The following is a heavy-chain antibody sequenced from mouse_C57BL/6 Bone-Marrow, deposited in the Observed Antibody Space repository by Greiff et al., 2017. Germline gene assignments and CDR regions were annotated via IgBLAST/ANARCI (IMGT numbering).Heavy chain of an antibody. V-gene: IGHV1-59*01. CDR3: ARGRIYAMDD. CDR1: GYTFTSYW. J-gene: IGHJ4*01. CDR2: IDPSDSYT. Sequence: QVHVKQSGAELVRPGTSVKLSCKASGYTFTSYWMHWVKQRPGQGLEWIGVIDPSDSYTNYNQQFKGKATLPVDTSSSTAYMQLISLTSEDSAVYYCARGRIYAMDDWGQGTSVTVSS.